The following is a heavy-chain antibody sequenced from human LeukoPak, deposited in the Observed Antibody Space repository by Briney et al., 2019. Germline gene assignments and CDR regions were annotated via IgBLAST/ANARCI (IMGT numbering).Heavy chain of an antibody. CDR2: LYYSGST. J-gene: IGHJ4*02. CDR1: GGSISSYY. CDR3: ARDTGTYYFAY. V-gene: IGHV4-59*01. Sequence: SETLSLTCTVSGGSISSYYWSWIRQPPGKGLEWIGYLYYSGSTNYNPSLKSRVTISLGTSKNQFSLRLSSVTAADTAVYYCARDTGTYYFAYWGQGTLVTVSS. D-gene: IGHD1-7*01.